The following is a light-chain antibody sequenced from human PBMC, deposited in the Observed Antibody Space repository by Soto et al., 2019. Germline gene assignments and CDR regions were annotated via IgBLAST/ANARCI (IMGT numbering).Light chain of an antibody. CDR2: DVS. J-gene: IGLJ1*01. V-gene: IGLV2-14*03. CDR3: SSYTSSSTYV. Sequence: QSALTQPASVSGSPGQSITISCTGTSSDVGGYNYVSWYQQHPGKAPKLMIYDVSHRPSGVSNRFSGSKSGNTASLTISGLQPEDEADYYCSSYTSSSTYVFGTGTKLTVL. CDR1: SSDVGGYNY.